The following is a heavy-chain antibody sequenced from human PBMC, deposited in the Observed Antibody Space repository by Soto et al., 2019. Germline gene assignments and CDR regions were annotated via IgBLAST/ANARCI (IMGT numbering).Heavy chain of an antibody. CDR1: GGTFSSSA. CDR3: ASPNYYDSSGYYLISGYYYGMDV. J-gene: IGHJ6*02. D-gene: IGHD3-22*01. V-gene: IGHV1-69*13. CDR2: IIPIFGTA. Sequence: SVKVSCKASGGTFSSSAISWVRQAPGQGLEWMGGIIPIFGTANYAQKFQGRVTITADESTSTAYMELSSLRSEDTAVYYCASPNYYDSSGYYLISGYYYGMDVWGQGTTVTVSS.